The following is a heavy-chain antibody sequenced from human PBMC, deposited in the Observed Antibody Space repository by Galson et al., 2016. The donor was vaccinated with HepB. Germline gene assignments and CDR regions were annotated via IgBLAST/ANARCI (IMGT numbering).Heavy chain of an antibody. CDR3: ARGLVAAGNNWFDP. V-gene: IGHV1-18*01. CDR1: GYMFSSYG. D-gene: IGHD1-26*01. J-gene: IGHJ5*02. Sequence: SVKVSCKASGYMFSSYGISWVRQAPGQGLELMGWISAYSGDTDPEQKFHDRVTMTTDTSASTAYMELRGLRFDDTAVYYCARGLVAAGNNWFDPWGQGTLVIVSS. CDR2: ISAYSGDT.